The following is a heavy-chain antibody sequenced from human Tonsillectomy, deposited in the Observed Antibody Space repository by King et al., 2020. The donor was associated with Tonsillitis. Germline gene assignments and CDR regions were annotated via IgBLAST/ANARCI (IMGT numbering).Heavy chain of an antibody. V-gene: IGHV3-23*04. D-gene: IGHD3-10*01. CDR3: AKDSPMVPHPWGDAFDI. J-gene: IGHJ3*02. CDR1: GFTFSSYV. Sequence: VQLVESGGGLVQPGGSLRLSCAASGFTFSSYVMSWVRQAPRKGLEWVSAIRGSDGSTYYADSVKGRFTISRDNSKNTLYLQMNSLRGEDTAVYYCAKDSPMVPHPWGDAFDIWGQGTMVTVSS. CDR2: IRGSDGST.